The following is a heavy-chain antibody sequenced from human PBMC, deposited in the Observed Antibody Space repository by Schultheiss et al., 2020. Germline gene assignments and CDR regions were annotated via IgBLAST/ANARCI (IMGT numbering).Heavy chain of an antibody. CDR2: IYYSGST. V-gene: IGHV4-59*01. CDR1: GGSISSYY. D-gene: IGHD3-3*01. CDR3: ARVVLRFLEWLLPGDY. J-gene: IGHJ4*02. Sequence: GSLRLSCTVSGGSISSYYWSWIRQPPGKGLEWIGYIYYSGSTNYNPSLKSRVTISVDTSKNQFSLKLSSVTAADTAVYYCARVVLRFLEWLLPGDYWGQGTLVTVSS.